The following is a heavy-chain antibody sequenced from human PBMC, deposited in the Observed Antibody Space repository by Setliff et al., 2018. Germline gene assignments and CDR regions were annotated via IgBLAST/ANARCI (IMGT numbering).Heavy chain of an antibody. Sequence: PGGSLRLSCAASGLTFSTSRFHWVRQAPGKGLEWVAVLFNDGINQYYGDSAKGRFTISRDNPNSALYLQVNRLRPEDTGVYYCARGLYGSGWYFDYWGRGALVTVSS. CDR2: LFNDGINQ. CDR3: ARGLYGSGWYFDY. V-gene: IGHV3-30*03. CDR1: GLTFSTSR. J-gene: IGHJ4*02. D-gene: IGHD6-19*01.